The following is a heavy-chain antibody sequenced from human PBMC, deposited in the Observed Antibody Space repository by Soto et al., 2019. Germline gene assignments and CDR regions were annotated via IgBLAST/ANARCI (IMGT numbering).Heavy chain of an antibody. CDR2: IRSKANSYAT. D-gene: IGHD1-26*01. CDR3: TSSTATTGYYYGMDV. J-gene: IGHJ6*02. Sequence: EVQLVESGGGLVQPGGSLKLSCAASGFTFSGSAMHWVRQASGKGLEWVGRIRSKANSYATAYAASVKGRFTISRDDSKNTAYLQMNSLKNEDTAVYYCTSSTATTGYYYGMDVWGQGTTVTVSS. V-gene: IGHV3-73*02. CDR1: GFTFSGSA.